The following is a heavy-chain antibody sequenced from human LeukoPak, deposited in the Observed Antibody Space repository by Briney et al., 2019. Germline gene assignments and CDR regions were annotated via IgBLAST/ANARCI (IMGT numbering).Heavy chain of an antibody. CDR1: GYTFTGYY. Sequence: ASVKVSCKASGYTFTGYYMHWVRQAPGQGLEWMGWISAYNGNTNYAQKLQGRVTMTTDTSTSTAYMELRSLRSDDTAVYYCARDSSPLGWFDPWGQGTLVTVSS. CDR2: ISAYNGNT. V-gene: IGHV1-18*04. CDR3: ARDSSPLGWFDP. D-gene: IGHD7-27*01. J-gene: IGHJ5*02.